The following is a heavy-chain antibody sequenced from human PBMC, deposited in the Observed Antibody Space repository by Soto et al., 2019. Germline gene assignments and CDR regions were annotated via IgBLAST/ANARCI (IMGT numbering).Heavy chain of an antibody. CDR1: GFTFSGSA. V-gene: IGHV3-73*01. CDR3: TRHGAGDDYGDYVGFDY. Sequence: GGSLRLSCAASGFTFSGSAMHWVRQASGKGLEWVGRIRSKANSYATAYAASVKGRFTISRDDSKNTAYLQMNSLKTEDTAVYYCTRHGAGDDYGDYVGFDYWGQGTLVTVSS. J-gene: IGHJ4*02. CDR2: IRSKANSYAT. D-gene: IGHD4-17*01.